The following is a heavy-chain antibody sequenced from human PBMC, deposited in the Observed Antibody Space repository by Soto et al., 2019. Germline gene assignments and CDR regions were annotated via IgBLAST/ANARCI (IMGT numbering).Heavy chain of an antibody. Sequence: ESGGGLVQTGRSLRLSCAASGFSFDDYAMHWVRQVPGKGLEWVSSINWNSGNIGYADSVKGRFTISSDNAKNSLYLQMNRLRIEDTALYYCAKDIRYWSGDGRFRNYHYQYAMDVWGHGTTVTDSS. CDR1: GFSFDDYA. J-gene: IGHJ6*02. CDR3: AKDIRYWSGDGRFRNYHYQYAMDV. CDR2: INWNSGNI. V-gene: IGHV3-9*01. D-gene: IGHD2-15*01.